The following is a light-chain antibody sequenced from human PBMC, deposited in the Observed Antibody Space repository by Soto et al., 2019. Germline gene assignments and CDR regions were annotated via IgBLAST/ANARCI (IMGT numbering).Light chain of an antibody. CDR3: KQNANGPIN. V-gene: IGKV3-11*01. Sequence: EIRLKLSPATLYFSTGQRSTLSCRASQSVGNNLAWYQQKPGQAPGLLIYEASTRATGIPARFSGSGSGTDFTLTISSPEPEDFAVYYCKQNANGPINFGGGTKGDI. CDR1: QSVGNN. J-gene: IGKJ4*01. CDR2: EAS.